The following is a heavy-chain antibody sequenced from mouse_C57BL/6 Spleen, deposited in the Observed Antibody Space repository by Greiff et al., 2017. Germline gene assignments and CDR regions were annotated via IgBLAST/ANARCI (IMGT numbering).Heavy chain of an antibody. Sequence: QVQLQQSGAELVKPGASVKMSCKASGYTFTSYWITWVKQRPGQGLEWIGDIYPGSGSTNYNEKFKSKATLTVDTSSSTAYMQLSSLTSEDSAVYYCASYYDYDVGFAYGGQGTLVTVSA. V-gene: IGHV1-55*01. D-gene: IGHD2-4*01. CDR3: ASYYDYDVGFAY. CDR1: GYTFTSYW. J-gene: IGHJ3*01. CDR2: IYPGSGST.